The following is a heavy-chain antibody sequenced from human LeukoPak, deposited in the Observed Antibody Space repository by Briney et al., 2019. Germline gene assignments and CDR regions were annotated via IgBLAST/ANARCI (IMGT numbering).Heavy chain of an antibody. CDR3: ARDRRSGWYESDAFDI. J-gene: IGHJ3*02. V-gene: IGHV1-18*01. CDR2: ISAYNGNT. D-gene: IGHD6-19*01. Sequence: ASVKVSCKASGYTFTSYGISWVRQAPGQGLEWMGWISAYNGNTNYAQKLQGRVTMTTDTSTSTAYMELRNLRSDDTAVYYCARDRRSGWYESDAFDIWGQGTMVTVSS. CDR1: GYTFTSYG.